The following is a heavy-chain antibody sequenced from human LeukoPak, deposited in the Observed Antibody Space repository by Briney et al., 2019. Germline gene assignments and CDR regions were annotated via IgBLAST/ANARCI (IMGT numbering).Heavy chain of an antibody. CDR2: ISGSGGTT. V-gene: IGHV3-23*01. Sequence: PGGSLRLSCAASGFTFSTYAMSWVRQAPGKGLEWVSAISGSGGTTYYVDSVKGRFTISRDNSKNTLYLQMNSLRVEDTAVYYCAHWRVVGATKRGAYWGQGTLVTVSS. D-gene: IGHD1-26*01. CDR1: GFTFSTYA. CDR3: AHWRVVGATKRGAY. J-gene: IGHJ4*02.